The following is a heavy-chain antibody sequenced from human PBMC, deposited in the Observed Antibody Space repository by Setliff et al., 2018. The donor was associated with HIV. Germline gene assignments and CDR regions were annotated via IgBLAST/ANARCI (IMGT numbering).Heavy chain of an antibody. CDR2: SIPIYGTP. V-gene: IGHV1-69*05. CDR3: ARNDASGSYGSPDY. Sequence: SVKVSCKASGGSFTSFAISWVRQAPGQGLEWMGGSIPIYGTPNYAQKFQGRITISTDASTSTAYMELNSLRSEDTAVYYCARNDASGSYGSPDYWGPGTLVTVSS. CDR1: GGSFTSFA. J-gene: IGHJ4*02. D-gene: IGHD3-10*01.